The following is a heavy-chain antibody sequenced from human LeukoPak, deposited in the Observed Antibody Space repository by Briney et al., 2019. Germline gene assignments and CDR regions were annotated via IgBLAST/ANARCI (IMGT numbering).Heavy chain of an antibody. Sequence: ASVTVSCKASGYTFNSFGISWVRQAPGQGLEWMGWISTYTANTDYPQNFQDRVTMTTDTSTSTVFMELRSLRSDDTAVYYCARDRGGRGNLLIYFGLDVWGQGTTVTVSS. D-gene: IGHD2-8*01. CDR3: ARDRGGRGNLLIYFGLDV. V-gene: IGHV1-18*01. CDR2: ISTYTANT. CDR1: GYTFNSFG. J-gene: IGHJ6*02.